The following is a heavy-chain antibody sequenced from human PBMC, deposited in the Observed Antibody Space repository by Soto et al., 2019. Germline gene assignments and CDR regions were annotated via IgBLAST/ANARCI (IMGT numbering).Heavy chain of an antibody. V-gene: IGHV3-23*01. CDR1: GFTFSSYA. Sequence: EVQLLESGGGLVQPGGSLRLSCAASGFTFSSYAMSGFRQAPGKGLEWVSAISGSGGRTYYADSVEGRFTISRDNSKNTLYLQMNSLRAEDTAVYYCAKDVVGYDYIWGSYLLDAFDIWGQGTMVTVSS. CDR2: ISGSGGRT. CDR3: AKDVVGYDYIWGSYLLDAFDI. J-gene: IGHJ3*02. D-gene: IGHD3-16*02.